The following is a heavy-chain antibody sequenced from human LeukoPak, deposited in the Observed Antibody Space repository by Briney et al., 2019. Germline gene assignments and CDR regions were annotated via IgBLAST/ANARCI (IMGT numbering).Heavy chain of an antibody. D-gene: IGHD3-10*01. CDR1: GFTFSDYY. CDR2: ISSSGSTI. Sequence: PGGSLRLSCAASGFTFSDYYMSWIRQAPGKGLEWVSYISSSGSTIYYADSVKGRFTISRDNAKNSLYLQMNSLRAEDTAVYYCARELNYYGSGSYWNTRHDAFDIWGQGTMVTVSS. J-gene: IGHJ3*02. CDR3: ARELNYYGSGSYWNTRHDAFDI. V-gene: IGHV3-11*01.